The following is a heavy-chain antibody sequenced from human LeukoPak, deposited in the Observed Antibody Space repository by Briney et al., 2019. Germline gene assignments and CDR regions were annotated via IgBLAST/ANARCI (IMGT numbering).Heavy chain of an antibody. CDR1: GFTFSSYG. CDR3: ARDVGNFDY. J-gene: IGHJ4*02. CDR2: INSDGIST. V-gene: IGHV3-74*01. Sequence: AGGSLRLSCAASGFTFSSYGMHWVRQAPGKGLVWVSRINSDGISTGYADSVKGRFTVSRDNAKKTLYLQMNSLRAEDTAVYYCARDVGNFDYWGQGTLVTVSS.